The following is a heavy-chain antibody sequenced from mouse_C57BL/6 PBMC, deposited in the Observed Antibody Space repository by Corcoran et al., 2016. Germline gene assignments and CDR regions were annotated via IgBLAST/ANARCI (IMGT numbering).Heavy chain of an antibody. CDR2: INPNNGGT. Sequence: EVQLQQSGPELVKPGASVKISCKASGYTFTDYYMNWEKQSHGKSLEWIGAINPNNGGTSYNQKFKGKAKLTVDKTSSNAYMELRSLTSEDSAVYYCASRALTGRYGDYWVQGTTLTGSS. V-gene: IGHV1-26*01. CDR3: ASRALTGRYGDY. J-gene: IGHJ2*01. CDR1: GYTFTDYY. D-gene: IGHD4-1*01.